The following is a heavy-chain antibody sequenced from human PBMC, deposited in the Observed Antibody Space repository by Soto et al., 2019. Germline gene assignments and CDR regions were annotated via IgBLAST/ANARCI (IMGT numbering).Heavy chain of an antibody. D-gene: IGHD2-21*01. CDR3: ARLWGWYFDY. CDR2: IYYSGST. V-gene: IGHV4-59*01. CDR1: GGSISSYY. J-gene: IGHJ4*02. Sequence: SETLSLTCTVSGGSISSYYWSWIRQPPGKGLEWIGYIYYSGSTNYNPSLKSRVTISVDTSKNQFSLKLSSVTAADTAVYYCARLWGWYFDYWGQGTLVTVSX.